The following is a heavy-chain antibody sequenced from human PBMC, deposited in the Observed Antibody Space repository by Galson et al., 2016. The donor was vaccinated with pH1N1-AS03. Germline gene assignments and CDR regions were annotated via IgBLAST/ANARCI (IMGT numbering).Heavy chain of an antibody. V-gene: IGHV1-18*04. CDR3: ARAAPFDP. J-gene: IGHJ5*02. CDR1: GYTFPNFG. D-gene: IGHD2-15*01. CDR2: ISPYNGNT. Sequence: SEKVSCKASGYTFPNFGMSWVRQAPGQGLEWMGWISPYNGNTQYAKRLEGRVNMTPATSTKTAYSELRSLTYDDTAFYYCARAAPFDPWGHGTLVIVSS.